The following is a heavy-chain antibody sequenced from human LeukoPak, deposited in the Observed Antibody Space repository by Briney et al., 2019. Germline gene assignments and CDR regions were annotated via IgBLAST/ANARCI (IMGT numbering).Heavy chain of an antibody. V-gene: IGHV1-2*06. CDR2: INPNNGAT. J-gene: IGHJ4*02. Sequence: GASVNVSCKAPEYIFTVYYMHWVRQAPGQGLEWMGRINPNNGATNYAQKFQGRVTITGDTSISTAYMELSSLRSDDTAVYYCTRESGSYHGNDYWGQGTLVTVSS. CDR1: EYIFTVYY. CDR3: TRESGSYHGNDY. D-gene: IGHD1-26*01.